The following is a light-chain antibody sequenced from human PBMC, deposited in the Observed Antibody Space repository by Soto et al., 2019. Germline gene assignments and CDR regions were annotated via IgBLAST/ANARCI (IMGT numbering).Light chain of an antibody. Sequence: QSVLTQPPSVSGAPGQRVTISCTGSSSNIGAGYDVHWYQQLPGTAPKLLIYGNSNRPSGVPDRFSGSTSGTSASLAISGLRSEDESDYYCATWDDSLNGYVFGTGTRSPS. CDR1: SSNIGAGYD. J-gene: IGLJ1*01. V-gene: IGLV1-40*01. CDR2: GNS. CDR3: ATWDDSLNGYV.